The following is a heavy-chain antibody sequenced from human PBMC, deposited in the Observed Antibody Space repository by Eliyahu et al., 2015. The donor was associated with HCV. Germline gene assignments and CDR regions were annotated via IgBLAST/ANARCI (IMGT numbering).Heavy chain of an antibody. CDR3: ASGGGGIAVTGTGGWFDP. CDR1: GGSIPTYY. D-gene: IGHD6-19*01. CDR2: IHYSGST. V-gene: IGHV4-59*01. Sequence: QVQLQESGPGLVKPSETLSLTCTVSGGSIPTYYWSWIRQPPGKGLEWIGYIHYSGSTNYNPSLKSRVTVSVDPSKNQFSLKLTSVTAADTAMYYCASGGGGIAVTGTGGWFDPWGQGTLVTVSA. J-gene: IGHJ5*02.